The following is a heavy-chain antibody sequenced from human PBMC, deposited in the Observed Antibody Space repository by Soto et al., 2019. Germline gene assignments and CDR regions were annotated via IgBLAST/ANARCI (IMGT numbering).Heavy chain of an antibody. D-gene: IGHD3-10*01. CDR2: ISFDGSNE. CDR3: AKDRDSMVRGAILPYYYYYVMDV. CDR1: GFSFSNYG. V-gene: IGHV3-30*18. Sequence: GSLRLSCAASGFSFSNYGMHWVRQAPGKGLEWVAVISFDGSNEYYTDSVKGRFTISRDNSKNMLYLQMNSLRAEDTAVFYCAKDRDSMVRGAILPYYYYYVMDVWGQGTAVTVSS. J-gene: IGHJ6*02.